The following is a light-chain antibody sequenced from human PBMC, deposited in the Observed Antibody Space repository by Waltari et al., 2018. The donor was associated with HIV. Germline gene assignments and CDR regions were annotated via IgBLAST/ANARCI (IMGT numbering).Light chain of an antibody. CDR3: QQSFRTFS. V-gene: IGKV1-39*01. Sequence: DIQLTQSPRSLSAYVGDTVTITCRPSHNTSTFLNWYQHEVGKAPKLLLFGASSLQSGVPSRFRGTKSGTDFALTISGLQPEDFATYYCQQSFRTFSFGPGTKIDV. CDR1: HNTSTF. J-gene: IGKJ3*01. CDR2: GAS.